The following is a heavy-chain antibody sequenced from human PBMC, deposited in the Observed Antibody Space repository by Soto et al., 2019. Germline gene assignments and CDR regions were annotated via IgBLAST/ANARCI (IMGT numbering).Heavy chain of an antibody. CDR2: INHSGST. CDR3: AREIVVGAYDY. Sequence: QVQLQQWGAGLLKPSETLSLTCAVYGGSFSGYYWSWIRQPPGKGLEWIGEINHSGSTNYNPSLKSRVTISVDTSKNQFSLKLSSVTAADTAVYYWAREIVVGAYDYWGQGTLVSVSS. CDR1: GGSFSGYY. J-gene: IGHJ4*02. D-gene: IGHD3-22*01. V-gene: IGHV4-34*01.